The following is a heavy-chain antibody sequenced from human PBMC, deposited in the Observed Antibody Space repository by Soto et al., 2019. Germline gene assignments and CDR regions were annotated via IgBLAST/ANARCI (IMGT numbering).Heavy chain of an antibody. CDR2: INAGNGNT. Sequence: ASVKVSCKASGYTLISYAIHWVRKAPGQRLEWMGWINAGNGNTKYSQKFQGRVTITRDTSASTAYMELTSLRSEDTAVYYCARELQGLYYFDYWGQGTLVTVSS. CDR3: ARELQGLYYFDY. CDR1: GYTLISYA. D-gene: IGHD2-15*01. J-gene: IGHJ4*02. V-gene: IGHV1-3*01.